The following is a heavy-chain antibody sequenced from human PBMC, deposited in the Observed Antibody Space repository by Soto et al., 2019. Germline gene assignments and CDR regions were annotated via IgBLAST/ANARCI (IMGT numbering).Heavy chain of an antibody. J-gene: IGHJ5*02. CDR1: GYTFTSYG. CDR3: ARFDGGGPENWFDP. CDR2: ISAYNGNT. Sequence: ASVKVSCKASGYTFTSYGISWVRQAPGQGLEWMGWISAYNGNTNYAQKLQGRVTMTTDTSTSTAYMELRSLRSDDTAVYSCARFDGGGPENWFDPWGQGTLVTVSS. D-gene: IGHD3-16*01. V-gene: IGHV1-18*01.